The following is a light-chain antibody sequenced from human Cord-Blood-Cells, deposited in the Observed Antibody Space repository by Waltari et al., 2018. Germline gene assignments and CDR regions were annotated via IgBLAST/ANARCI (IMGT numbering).Light chain of an antibody. CDR1: QSISSY. V-gene: IGKV1-39*01. J-gene: IGKJ2*01. CDR2: AAS. CDR3: QQSYNTPYT. Sequence: IQMTQSSSSLSASVGDRVTITCRASQSISSYLNWYQQKPGKAPKLLIYAASSVQSGVPSRFSGSGSGTDFTLNINSLQPEDFATYYCQQSYNTPYTFGQGTKLEIK.